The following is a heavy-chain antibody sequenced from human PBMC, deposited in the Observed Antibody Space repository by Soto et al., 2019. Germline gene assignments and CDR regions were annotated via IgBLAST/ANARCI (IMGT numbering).Heavy chain of an antibody. V-gene: IGHV4-59*08. CDR1: GGSISSHY. J-gene: IGHJ6*03. CDR3: ARPDNYFFYVDG. Sequence: QVQLQESGPGLVKPSETLSLTCNVSGGSISSHYWSWIRQPPGKGLEWIGYIYYTGSTNYNPPLKCRVSITVDTSNDQFSLRLRSVTAADTAVYYCARPDNYFFYVDGWGKGATVAVSS. CDR2: IYYTGST.